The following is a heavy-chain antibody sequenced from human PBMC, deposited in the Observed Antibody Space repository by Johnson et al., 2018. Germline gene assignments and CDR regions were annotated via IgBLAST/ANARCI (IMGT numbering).Heavy chain of an antibody. CDR2: ISYDGSNK. Sequence: QVQLVQSGGGVVQPGGSLTLSCAASPSGFTFSAYGMHWVRQAPGKGLEWVGVISYDGSNKYYADSVKGRLTISRDNSKNTLYLEMNSLRAEDTAVVYCAKDRGPAHHYFSSFMDVWGEGTTVTVSS. J-gene: IGHJ6*03. D-gene: IGHD2-2*01. CDR1: GFTFSAYG. V-gene: IGHV3-30*18. CDR3: AKDRGPAHHYFSSFMDV.